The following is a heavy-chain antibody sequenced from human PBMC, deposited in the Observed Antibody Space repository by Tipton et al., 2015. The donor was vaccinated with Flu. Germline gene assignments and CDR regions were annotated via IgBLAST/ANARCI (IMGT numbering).Heavy chain of an antibody. V-gene: IGHV4-4*07. CDR1: GGSISSYY. D-gene: IGHD2-2*01. CDR2: IYTSGST. Sequence: TLSLTCTVSGGSISSYYWSWIRQPAGKGLEWIGRIYTSGSTSYNPSLKSRVTMSVDTSKNQFSLKLSSVTAADTAVYYCARDAQEHCSSSSSCSEFDYWGQGTLFTVFS. CDR3: ARDAQEHCSSSSSCSEFDY. J-gene: IGHJ4*02.